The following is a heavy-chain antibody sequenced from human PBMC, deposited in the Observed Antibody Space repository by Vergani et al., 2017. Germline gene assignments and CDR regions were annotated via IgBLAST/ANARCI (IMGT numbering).Heavy chain of an antibody. J-gene: IGHJ5*02. Sequence: QVQLQESGPGLVKPSETLSLTCTVSGGSITSYYWSWIRQPPGKGLEWIGDIYYTGSTDYNPSLKSRVTISVDTSKNQFSLKLSSVTAADTAMYYCARAIGSAGWFDPWGQGTLVTVS. V-gene: IGHV4-59*01. D-gene: IGHD6-25*01. CDR2: IYYTGST. CDR3: ARAIGSAGWFDP. CDR1: GGSITSYY.